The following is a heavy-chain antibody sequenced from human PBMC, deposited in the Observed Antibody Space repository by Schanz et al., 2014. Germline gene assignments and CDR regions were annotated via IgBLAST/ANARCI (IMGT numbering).Heavy chain of an antibody. CDR1: GFTFRDYY. CDR3: AKGMGYCSGGTCYDCYYYGLDV. J-gene: IGHJ6*02. CDR2: ISSGSSYA. D-gene: IGHD2-15*01. Sequence: QVQLVESGGGVVQPGGSLRLSCAASGFTFRDYYMSWIRQAPGKGLEWVSDISSGSSYANYADSVKGRFTISRDNSENTLYLQMNSLSADDTAVFYCAKGMGYCSGGTCYDCYYYGLDVWGQGTTVTVSS. V-gene: IGHV3-11*05.